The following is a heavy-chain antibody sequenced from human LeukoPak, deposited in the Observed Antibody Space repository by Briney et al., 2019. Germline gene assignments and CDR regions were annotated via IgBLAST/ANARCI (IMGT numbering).Heavy chain of an antibody. D-gene: IGHD3-22*01. CDR1: GFTFSSYS. CDR3: ATDLRDYYDSSGY. CDR2: ISSSSTI. J-gene: IGHJ4*02. Sequence: GRSLRLSCAASGFTFSSYSMNWVRQAPGKGLEWVSYISSSSTIYYADSVKGRFTISRDNAKNSLYLQMNSLGAEDTAVYYCATDLRDYYDSSGYWGQGTLVTVSS. V-gene: IGHV3-48*04.